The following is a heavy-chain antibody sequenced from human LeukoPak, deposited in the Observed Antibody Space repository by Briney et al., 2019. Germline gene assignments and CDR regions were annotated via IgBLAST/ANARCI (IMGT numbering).Heavy chain of an antibody. CDR3: ERFPLSGSYYNVFDY. CDR2: ISGSGGST. V-gene: IGHV3-23*01. J-gene: IGHJ4*02. D-gene: IGHD3-10*01. Sequence: PGGSLRLSCAASRFTFGDYGMTWVRQVPGKGLEWVSAISGSGGSTYYADSVKGRFTISRDNSKNTLYLQMNSLRAEDTAVYYCERFPLSGSYYNVFDYWGQGTLVTVSS. CDR1: RFTFGDYG.